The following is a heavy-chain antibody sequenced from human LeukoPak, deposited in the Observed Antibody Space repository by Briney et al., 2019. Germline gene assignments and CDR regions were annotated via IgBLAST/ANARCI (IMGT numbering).Heavy chain of an antibody. CDR1: GFTFSSYW. D-gene: IGHD3-22*01. CDR3: AGGSYYYDSSGYDRVFDY. CDR2: INSDGSST. V-gene: IGHV3-74*01. Sequence: PGGSLRLSCAASGFTFSSYWMHWVRQAPGKGLVWVSRINSDGSSTSYADSVKGRFTISRDNAKNTLYLQMNSLRAEDTAVYYCAGGSYYYDSSGYDRVFDYWGQGTLVTVSS. J-gene: IGHJ4*02.